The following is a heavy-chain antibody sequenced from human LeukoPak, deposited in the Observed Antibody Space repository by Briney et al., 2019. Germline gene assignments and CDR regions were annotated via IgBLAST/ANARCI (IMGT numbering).Heavy chain of an antibody. V-gene: IGHV4-31*03. Sequence: SETLSLTCTVSGGSISSGDYYWSWIRHHQGKGLEWIGYIYHSGSTYYNPSLKSRVTISLDTSKNQFSLKLNSVTAGDTAVYYCATAGTTSYPVWFDPWGQGTLVTVSS. J-gene: IGHJ5*02. CDR1: GGSISSGDYY. D-gene: IGHD2-2*01. CDR3: ATAGTTSYPVWFDP. CDR2: IYHSGST.